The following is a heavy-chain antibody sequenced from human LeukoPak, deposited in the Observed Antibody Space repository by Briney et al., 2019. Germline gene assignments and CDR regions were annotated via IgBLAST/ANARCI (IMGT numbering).Heavy chain of an antibody. CDR1: GLTFNNYA. CDR3: AKTLQSLFDAFDI. J-gene: IGHJ3*02. V-gene: IGHV3-23*01. CDR2: ISGSGGAT. Sequence: PGGSLRLSCAVSGLTFNNYAMSWVRQAPGKGLEWVSLISGSGGATNYADSVKGRSTISRDNSKNTLYLQINSLRAEDTAVYYSAKTLQSLFDAFDIWGQGTMVTVPS. D-gene: IGHD3-16*02.